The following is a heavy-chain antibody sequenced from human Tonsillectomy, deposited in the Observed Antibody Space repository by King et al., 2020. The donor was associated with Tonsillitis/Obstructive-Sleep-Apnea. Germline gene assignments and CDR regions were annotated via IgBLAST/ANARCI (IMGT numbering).Heavy chain of an antibody. CDR1: GYTFTSYG. J-gene: IGHJ5*02. V-gene: IGHV1-18*01. CDR3: ARDLGYCSSTSCTRNWFDP. D-gene: IGHD2-2*01. Sequence: QEQLVQSGAEVKKPGASVKVSCKASGYTFTSYGISWVRQAPGQGLDWVGWISTYNGDTNYAQKLQGRVTVTTDTSTSTAYMELRSLRSDDTAVYYCARDLGYCSSTSCTRNWFDPWGQGTLVTVSS. CDR2: ISTYNGDT.